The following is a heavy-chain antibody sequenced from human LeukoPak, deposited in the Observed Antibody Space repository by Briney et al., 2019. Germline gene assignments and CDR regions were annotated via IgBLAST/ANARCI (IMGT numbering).Heavy chain of an antibody. D-gene: IGHD6-19*01. V-gene: IGHV1-18*01. J-gene: IGHJ2*01. Sequence: GASVTVSCKASGYTFTSYGISWVRQAPGQGLEWMGWISAYNGNTNYAQKLQGRVTMTTDTSTSTAYMELRSLRSDDTAVYYCARVDRGWPYYWYFDLWGRGTLVTVSS. CDR3: ARVDRGWPYYWYFDL. CDR2: ISAYNGNT. CDR1: GYTFTSYG.